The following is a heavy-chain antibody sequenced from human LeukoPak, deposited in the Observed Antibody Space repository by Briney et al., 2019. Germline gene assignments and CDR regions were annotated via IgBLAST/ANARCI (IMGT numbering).Heavy chain of an antibody. Sequence: PGGSLRLSCAASGFTFSSYGMHWVRQAPGKGLEWVSSISSSSSYIYYADSVKGRFTISRDNAKNSLYLQMNSLRAEDTAVYYCARVPPLGYCSGGSCLLYYYYYMDVWGKGTTVTVSS. CDR2: ISSSSSYI. CDR3: ARVPPLGYCSGGSCLLYYYYYMDV. D-gene: IGHD2-15*01. V-gene: IGHV3-21*01. J-gene: IGHJ6*03. CDR1: GFTFSSYG.